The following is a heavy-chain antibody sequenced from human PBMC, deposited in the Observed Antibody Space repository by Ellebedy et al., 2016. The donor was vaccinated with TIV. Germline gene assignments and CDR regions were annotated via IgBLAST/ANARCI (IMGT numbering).Heavy chain of an antibody. Sequence: GGSLRLSCGASGFSFSSYWMSWVRQAPGKGPEWVANIRQDGSEKYYVDSVKGRFTISRDNAKNSLYLHLNSLRAEDTAMYYCATDGSYGDYLSPTHAFVIWGQGTMVTVSS. CDR1: GFSFSSYW. D-gene: IGHD4-17*01. J-gene: IGHJ3*02. CDR3: ATDGSYGDYLSPTHAFVI. V-gene: IGHV3-7*01. CDR2: IRQDGSEK.